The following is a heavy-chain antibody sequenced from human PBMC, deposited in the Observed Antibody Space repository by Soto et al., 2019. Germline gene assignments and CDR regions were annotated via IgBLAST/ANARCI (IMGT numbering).Heavy chain of an antibody. V-gene: IGHV3-74*01. CDR1: GFTFSSYW. Sequence: GGSLRLSCAASGFTFSSYWMHWVRQAPGKGLVWVSRINSDGSSTSYADSVKGRFTISRDNAKNTLYLQMNSLRAEDTAVYYCASLGDYYYYYMDVWGKGTTVTVSS. CDR2: INSDGSST. J-gene: IGHJ6*03. CDR3: ASLGDYYYYYMDV. D-gene: IGHD3-10*01.